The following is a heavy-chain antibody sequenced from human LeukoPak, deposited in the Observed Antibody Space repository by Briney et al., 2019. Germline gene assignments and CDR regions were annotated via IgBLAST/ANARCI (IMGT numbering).Heavy chain of an antibody. Sequence: PGGSLRLSCAASGLTFSSFSMNWVRQAPGKGLEWVSSISTASSYIYYADSVKGRFTISRDNAKNSLYLQMTSLRAEDTAVYYCARSEGYCSSTSCDAYYYYMDVWGKGTTVTVSS. D-gene: IGHD2-2*01. CDR2: ISTASSYI. CDR3: ARSEGYCSSTSCDAYYYYMDV. V-gene: IGHV3-21*01. CDR1: GLTFSSFS. J-gene: IGHJ6*03.